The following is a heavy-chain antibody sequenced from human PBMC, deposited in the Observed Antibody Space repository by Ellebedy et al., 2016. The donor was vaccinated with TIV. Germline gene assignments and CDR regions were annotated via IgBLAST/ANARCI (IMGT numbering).Heavy chain of an antibody. V-gene: IGHV3-48*02. Sequence: GESLKISCAASGFTFSTYGMNWVRQAPGRGLEWVSYITSGGTTTNYADSVKGRFTTSRDNAKNSLYLQMDTLRDEDTAVYYCVRVITNAGMDVWGQGTTVTVSS. J-gene: IGHJ6*02. D-gene: IGHD1-1*01. CDR3: VRVITNAGMDV. CDR2: ITSGGTTT. CDR1: GFTFSTYG.